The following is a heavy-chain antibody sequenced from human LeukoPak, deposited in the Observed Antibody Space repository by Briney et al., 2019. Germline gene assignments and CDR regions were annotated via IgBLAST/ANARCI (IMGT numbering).Heavy chain of an antibody. CDR1: GFTFSSYW. Sequence: AGGSLRLSCAASGFTFSSYWMHWVRHAPGRGLVWVSRINIDGSSTSYADFVNGRFTISRDNAKNTVYLQMNSLRAEDTAVYYCARAPFPYYYDSSGYSQDAFDIWGQGTMVTVSS. V-gene: IGHV3-74*01. CDR2: INIDGSST. J-gene: IGHJ3*02. CDR3: ARAPFPYYYDSSGYSQDAFDI. D-gene: IGHD3-22*01.